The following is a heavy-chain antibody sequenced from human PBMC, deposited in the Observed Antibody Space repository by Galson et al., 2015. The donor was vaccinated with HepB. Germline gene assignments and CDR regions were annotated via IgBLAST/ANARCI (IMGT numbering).Heavy chain of an antibody. CDR3: ARGSSSGGDVGYFDY. V-gene: IGHV1-46*01. J-gene: IGHJ4*02. D-gene: IGHD6-6*01. CDR2: INPSGGST. CDR1: GYTFTSYY. Sequence: SVKVSCKASGYTFTSYYMHWVRQAPGQGLEWMGIINPSGGSTSYAQKFQGRVTMTRDTSTSTVYMELSSLRSEDTAVYYCARGSSSGGDVGYFDYWGQGTLVTVSS.